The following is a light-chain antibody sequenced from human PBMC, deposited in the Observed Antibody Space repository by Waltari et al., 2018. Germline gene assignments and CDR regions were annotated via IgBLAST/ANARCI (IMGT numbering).Light chain of an antibody. CDR3: AAWDDSLSGRF. J-gene: IGLJ1*01. V-gene: IGLV1-47*01. CDR1: SSNIGRSS. Sequence: QSVLTQPPSASGTPGQRVSMSCSGSSSNIGRSSVSWYQQVTGTAPKLLIYRNNRRPSGVPDRFSGSKSGTSASLAISGLRSEDEADYYCAAWDDSLSGRFFGSGTKVTVL. CDR2: RNN.